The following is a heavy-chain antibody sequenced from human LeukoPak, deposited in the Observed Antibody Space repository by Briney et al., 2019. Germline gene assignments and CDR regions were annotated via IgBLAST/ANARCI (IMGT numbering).Heavy chain of an antibody. CDR2: IKQDGGQR. CDR1: GFTFSDYW. J-gene: IGHJ4*02. V-gene: IGHV3-7*01. Sequence: GVSLRLSCTASGFTFSDYWMTWVRQAPGKGPEWVANIKQDGGQRYYVDSVRGRFTISRDNAKNSLFLQMNGLRAEDTAVYYCARRGGSSSRRSPIDYWGQGTLVTVSS. D-gene: IGHD6-6*01. CDR3: ARRGGSSSRRSPIDY.